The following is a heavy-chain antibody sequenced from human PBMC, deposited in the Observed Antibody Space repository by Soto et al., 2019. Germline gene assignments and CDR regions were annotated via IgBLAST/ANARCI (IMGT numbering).Heavy chain of an antibody. V-gene: IGHV3-21*01. CDR2: ISSSGYI. CDR3: ARDCSGGSCYPGMDV. J-gene: IGHJ6*02. CDR1: GLRLRNFA. Sequence: GGSLRLSCAASGLRLRNFAMNWVRQAPGKGLEWLSSISSSGYIFSTDSVRGRFTISRDNAKNSVYLQINSLRAEDTAVYFCARDCSGGSCYPGMDVWGQGTTVTVSS. D-gene: IGHD2-15*01.